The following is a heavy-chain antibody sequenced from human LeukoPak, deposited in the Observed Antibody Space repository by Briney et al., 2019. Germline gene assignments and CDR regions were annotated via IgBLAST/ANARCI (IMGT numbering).Heavy chain of an antibody. CDR3: AKDMTQFWSGPDY. J-gene: IGHJ4*02. D-gene: IGHD3-3*01. V-gene: IGHV3-30*18. CDR2: ISYDGSNK. Sequence: GGSLRLSCAASGFTFSIYAMSWVRQAPGKGLEWVTVISYDGSNKYFADSVKGRFTISRDNSKNTLFLQMNSLRAEDTAVYYCAKDMTQFWSGPDYWGQGTLVTVSS. CDR1: GFTFSIYA.